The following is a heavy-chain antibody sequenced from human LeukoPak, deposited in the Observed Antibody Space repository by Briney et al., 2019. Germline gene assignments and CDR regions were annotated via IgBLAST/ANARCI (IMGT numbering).Heavy chain of an antibody. V-gene: IGHV7-4-1*02. CDR1: GYTFTNYA. Sequence: ASVKVSCKASGYTFTNYAVNWVRQAPGQGLEWMGWVNTNTGNPTYAQGFTGRLVFSLDTSVSTAYLQISSLKAEDTAVYYCARAFSTTAFDYWGQGTLVTVSS. CDR2: VNTNTGNP. J-gene: IGHJ4*02. D-gene: IGHD4-17*01. CDR3: ARAFSTTAFDY.